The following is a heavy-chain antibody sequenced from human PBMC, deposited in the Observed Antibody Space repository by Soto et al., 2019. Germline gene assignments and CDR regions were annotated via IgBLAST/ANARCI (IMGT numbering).Heavy chain of an antibody. Sequence: ASVKVSCKASGYTFTSYGISWVRQAPGQGLEWMGWISAYNGNTNYAQKLQGRVTMTTDTSTSTAYMELRSLRSDDTAVYCCARDRAADVYCSGGSCYDVVDIWGRGTMVNVSS. CDR2: ISAYNGNT. D-gene: IGHD2-15*01. J-gene: IGHJ3*02. CDR1: GYTFTSYG. CDR3: ARDRAADVYCSGGSCYDVVDI. V-gene: IGHV1-18*01.